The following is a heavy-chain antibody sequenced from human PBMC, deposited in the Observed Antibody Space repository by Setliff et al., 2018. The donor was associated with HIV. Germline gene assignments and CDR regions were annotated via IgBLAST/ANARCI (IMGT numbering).Heavy chain of an antibody. V-gene: IGHV1-18*01. Sequence: ASVKVSCKASGYPFRNYGISWVRQAPGQGLEWMGWISGHNGRTNFAQKFQDRVTMTTDTPTSTIFMELRSLRPDDTAVYYCARDTNRKIDYWGQGVLVTVSS. CDR3: ARDTNRKIDY. CDR1: GYPFRNYG. CDR2: ISGHNGRT. D-gene: IGHD3-3*01. J-gene: IGHJ4*02.